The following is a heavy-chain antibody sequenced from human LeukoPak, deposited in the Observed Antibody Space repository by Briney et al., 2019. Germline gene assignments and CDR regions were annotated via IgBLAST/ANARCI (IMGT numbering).Heavy chain of an antibody. Sequence: GGSLRLSCAASGFTFSSYAMHWVRQAPGKGLEWVAVISYDGSNKYYADSVKGRFTISRDNSKNTLYLQMNSLRAEDTAVYYCARDPNRETFDYWGQGTLVTVSS. CDR1: GFTFSSYA. CDR2: ISYDGSNK. D-gene: IGHD1/OR15-1a*01. V-gene: IGHV3-30*04. J-gene: IGHJ4*02. CDR3: ARDPNRETFDY.